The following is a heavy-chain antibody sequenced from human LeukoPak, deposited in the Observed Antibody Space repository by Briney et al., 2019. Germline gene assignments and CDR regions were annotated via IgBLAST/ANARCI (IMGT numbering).Heavy chain of an antibody. CDR3: ARVRWEPGRYYFDY. V-gene: IGHV4-61*01. D-gene: IGHD1-26*01. J-gene: IGHJ4*02. Sequence: SETLSLTCTVSGGPVSSGSYYWSWIRQPPGKGLEWIGYIYYSGSTNYNPSLKSRVTISVDTSKNQFSLKLSSVTAADTAVYYCARVRWEPGRYYFDYWGQGTLVTVSS. CDR1: GGPVSSGSYY. CDR2: IYYSGST.